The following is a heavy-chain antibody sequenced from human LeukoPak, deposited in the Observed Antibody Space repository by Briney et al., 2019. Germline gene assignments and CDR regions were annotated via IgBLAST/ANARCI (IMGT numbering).Heavy chain of an antibody. V-gene: IGHV1-2*02. J-gene: IGHJ4*02. CDR2: MNLNGGDT. CDR1: VYTFTAYY. D-gene: IGHD2-2*01. Sequence: GASVKVSCKASVYTFTAYYIHWVRQAPGQGLEWMGWMNLNGGDTYYSQRFQGRVTLTSDTSKNTAYMDLAGLTPEDTAVYYCARVPVPAPRRGIHFDYWGQGTLITVSS. CDR3: ARVPVPAPRRGIHFDY.